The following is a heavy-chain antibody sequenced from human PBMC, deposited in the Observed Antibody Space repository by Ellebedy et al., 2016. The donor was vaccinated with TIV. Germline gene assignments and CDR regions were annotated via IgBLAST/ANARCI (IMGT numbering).Heavy chain of an antibody. V-gene: IGHV3-11*01. CDR1: GFTFSDYY. D-gene: IGHD3-3*01. J-gene: IGHJ4*02. Sequence: GESLKISCAASGFTFSDYYMTWIRQAPGKGLEWISYISSSGYTTKYADSVKGRFTISRDNAKNSVILEMNSLRAEDTAVYYCARDEGGYYGDFWGQGSLVTVSP. CDR2: ISSSGYTT. CDR3: ARDEGGYYGDF.